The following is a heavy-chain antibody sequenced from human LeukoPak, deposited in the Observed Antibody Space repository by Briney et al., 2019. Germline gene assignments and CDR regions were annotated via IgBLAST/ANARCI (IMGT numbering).Heavy chain of an antibody. CDR2: IFYTGSN. Sequence: PSETLSLTCTVSGGSMRNSYWGWIRQAPGKGPEWIGYIFYTGSNDYSPSLKRRVTISVDTSKKQFSLRVNSVSAADTAVYYCARAIYSRAWYASDIWGQGTVVTVS. CDR1: GGSMRNSY. CDR3: ARAIYSRAWYASDI. J-gene: IGHJ3*02. V-gene: IGHV4-59*01. D-gene: IGHD6-19*01.